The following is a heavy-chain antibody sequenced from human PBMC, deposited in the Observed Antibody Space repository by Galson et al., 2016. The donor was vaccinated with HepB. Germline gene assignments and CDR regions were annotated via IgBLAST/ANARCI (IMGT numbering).Heavy chain of an antibody. CDR1: GYTFSSYV. D-gene: IGHD2-8*01. CDR3: ARVGRGCNGDKCPFDQ. CDR2: INGGNGNT. V-gene: IGHV1-3*01. J-gene: IGHJ4*02. Sequence: SVKVSCKASGYTFSSYVMHWVRQAPGQRLEWMGWINGGNGNTKYSQKFQGRVTITRDTSASTAYMELSSLRSEDTAIYYCARVGRGCNGDKCPFDQWGQGTQVTVSS.